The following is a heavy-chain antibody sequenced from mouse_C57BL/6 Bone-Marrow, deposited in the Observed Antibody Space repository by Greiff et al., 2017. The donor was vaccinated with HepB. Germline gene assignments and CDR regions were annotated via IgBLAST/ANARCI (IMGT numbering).Heavy chain of an antibody. D-gene: IGHD1-2*01. Sequence: VQLQQSGAELVRPGASVKLSCTASGFKIKDDYMHWVKQRPEQGLEWIGWIDPENGDTEYASKFQGKATITADTSSNTAYLQLSSLTSEDTAVYYCTTTTAPEDYWGQGTTLTVSS. V-gene: IGHV14-4*01. J-gene: IGHJ2*01. CDR3: TTTTAPEDY. CDR2: IDPENGDT. CDR1: GFKIKDDY.